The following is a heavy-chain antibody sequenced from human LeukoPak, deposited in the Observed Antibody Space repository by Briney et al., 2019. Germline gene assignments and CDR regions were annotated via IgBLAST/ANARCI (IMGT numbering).Heavy chain of an antibody. D-gene: IGHD1-26*01. J-gene: IGHJ3*02. Sequence: SETLSLTCTVSGGSISSSSYYWGWIRQPPGKGLEWIGSIYYSGSTYYNPSLKSRVTISVDTSKNKFSLKLNSVTAADTAVYYCARPAYRGSYYDAFDIWGQGAMVTVSS. CDR2: IYYSGST. CDR3: ARPAYRGSYYDAFDI. V-gene: IGHV4-39*01. CDR1: GGSISSSSYY.